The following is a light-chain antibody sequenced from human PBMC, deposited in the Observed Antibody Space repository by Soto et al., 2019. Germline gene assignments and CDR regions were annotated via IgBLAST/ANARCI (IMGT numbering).Light chain of an antibody. CDR1: SSNIGEGHD. Sequence: QSVLTQPPSVSGAPGQTVTISCTGSSSNIGEGHDVHWYQQLPGTAPRLVIFGNTNRPSGVPDRFSASKSGTSASLAITELQVEDEADYYCQSYDSRLSGPVFGGGTKVTVL. V-gene: IGLV1-40*01. CDR3: QSYDSRLSGPV. J-gene: IGLJ2*01. CDR2: GNT.